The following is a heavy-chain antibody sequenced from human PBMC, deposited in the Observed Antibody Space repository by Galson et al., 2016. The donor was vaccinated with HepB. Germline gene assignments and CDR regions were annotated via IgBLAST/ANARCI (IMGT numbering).Heavy chain of an antibody. V-gene: IGHV4-30-4*01. Sequence: TLSLTCAVSGDSITSGDYYWSWIRQPPGKGLQWLGYIYYGGSSHYSPSLKSRVTISVDTSKNQVSLRLSSMTAADTAVYYCARGLTNILTLDHWGQGTLVTVPS. CDR2: IYYGGSS. CDR1: GDSITSGDYY. CDR3: ARGLTNILTLDH. D-gene: IGHD3-9*01. J-gene: IGHJ5*02.